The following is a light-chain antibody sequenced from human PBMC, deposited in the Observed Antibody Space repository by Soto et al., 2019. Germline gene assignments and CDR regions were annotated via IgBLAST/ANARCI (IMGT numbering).Light chain of an antibody. CDR2: EVI. J-gene: IGLJ3*02. CDR3: TSYTNSGTWV. V-gene: IGLV2-14*01. CDR1: SSDVGGYNY. Sequence: QAVLTQPASVSGSPEQSITISCAGTSSDVGGYNYVSWYQQHPDKAPKLMIYEVINRPSGVSNRFSGSKSDNTASLSISGLQAEDEADYYCTSYTNSGTWVFGGGTKLTVL.